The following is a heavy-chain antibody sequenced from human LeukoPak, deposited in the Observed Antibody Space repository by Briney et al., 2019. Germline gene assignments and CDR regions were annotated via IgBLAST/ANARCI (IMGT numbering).Heavy chain of an antibody. CDR2: IYTSGST. V-gene: IGHV4-4*07. D-gene: IGHD1-26*01. J-gene: IGHJ6*03. CDR3: ARDSGNYYYYYMDV. CDR1: GGSISSYY. Sequence: PSETLSLTCTVSGGSISSYYWSWIRQPAGRGLEWIGRIYTSGSTNYNPSLKSRVTMSVDTSKNQLSLKLSSVTAADTAVCYCARDSGNYYYYYMDVWGKGTTVTVSS.